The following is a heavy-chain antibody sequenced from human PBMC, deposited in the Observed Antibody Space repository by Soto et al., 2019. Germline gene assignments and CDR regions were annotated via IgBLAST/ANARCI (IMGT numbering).Heavy chain of an antibody. D-gene: IGHD3-10*01. Sequence: QVQLQESGPGLVKPSQTLSLTCTVSGGSISSSGYYWSWIRQHPGKGLEWIGYIYYSGSTYYNPSLKSRVTISVDTSKNQFSLKLSSVTAAYTAVYYCARDAYYYGSGSRWFDPWGQGTLVTVSS. J-gene: IGHJ5*02. CDR2: IYYSGST. CDR1: GGSISSSGYY. V-gene: IGHV4-31*03. CDR3: ARDAYYYGSGSRWFDP.